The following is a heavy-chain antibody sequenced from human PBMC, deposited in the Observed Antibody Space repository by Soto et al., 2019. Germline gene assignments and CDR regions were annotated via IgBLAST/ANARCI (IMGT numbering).Heavy chain of an antibody. V-gene: IGHV5-51*01. CDR3: ARQADSSILSGYFYYFDY. CDR2: IYPGDSYA. CDR1: GYSFTDYW. J-gene: IGHJ4*01. D-gene: IGHD3-9*01. Sequence: GESLKISCKSSGYSFTDYWIGWVRQMPGKGLEWMGIIYPGDSYARYSPSFQGQVTISVDTSINTAFLRWNSLTASDTAMYYCARQADSSILSGYFYYFDYWGQGSLVTVSS.